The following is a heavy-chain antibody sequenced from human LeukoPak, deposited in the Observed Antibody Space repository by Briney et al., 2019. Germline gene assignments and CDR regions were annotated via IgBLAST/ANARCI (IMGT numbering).Heavy chain of an antibody. CDR2: INHSGST. J-gene: IGHJ4*02. Sequence: PSETLSLTCAVSGGSISSFYWSWIRQPPGKGLEWIGEINHSGSTNYNPSLKSRVTISVDTSKNQFSLKLSSVTAADTAVYYCARHPGYYDFWSAARGSFDYWGQGTLVTVSS. V-gene: IGHV4-34*01. CDR3: ARHPGYYDFWSAARGSFDY. CDR1: GGSISSFY. D-gene: IGHD3-3*01.